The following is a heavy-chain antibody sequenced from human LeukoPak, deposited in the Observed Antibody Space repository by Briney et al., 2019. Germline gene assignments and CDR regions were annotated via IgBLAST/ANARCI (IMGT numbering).Heavy chain of an antibody. J-gene: IGHJ6*03. D-gene: IGHD5-12*01. CDR3: GRGARPPHYYYYMDV. CDR1: GYTFTSYG. Sequence: ASVKVSCKASGYTFTSYGISWVRQAPGQGLEWMGWISAYNGNTNYAQKLQGRVTMTTDTSTSTAYMELSSLRSEDTAVYYCGRGARPPHYYYYMDVWGKGTTVTVSS. CDR2: ISAYNGNT. V-gene: IGHV1-18*01.